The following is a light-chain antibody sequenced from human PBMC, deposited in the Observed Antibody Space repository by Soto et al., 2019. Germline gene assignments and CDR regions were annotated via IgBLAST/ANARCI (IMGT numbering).Light chain of an antibody. V-gene: IGKV1-5*01. CDR2: DAS. J-gene: IGKJ1*01. Sequence: DIQMTQSPSTLSASVGDRFTITCRASQRMSGFLAWYQQKPGKAPQLLISDASSLESGVPSRFSGGGSGTAFTLTISSLQPEDFATYYCQHYSSHSGKFGPGTKV. CDR1: QRMSGF. CDR3: QHYSSHSGK.